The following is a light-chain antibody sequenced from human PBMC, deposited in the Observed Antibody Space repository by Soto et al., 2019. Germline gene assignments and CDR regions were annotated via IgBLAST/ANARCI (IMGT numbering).Light chain of an antibody. J-gene: IGLJ1*01. CDR1: SSDVGGYNY. CDR2: DVS. V-gene: IGLV2-11*01. Sequence: QSVLTQPRSVSGSPGQSVTISCTGTSSDVGGYNYVSWYQEHPGKAPELMIYDVSKRPSGVPDRFSGSKSGNTASLTISGLQAEDEADYYCCSYAGSVYVFGTGTKVTVL. CDR3: CSYAGSVYV.